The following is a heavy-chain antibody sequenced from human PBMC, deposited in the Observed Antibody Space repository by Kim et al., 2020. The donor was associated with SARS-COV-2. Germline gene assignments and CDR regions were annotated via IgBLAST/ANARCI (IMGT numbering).Heavy chain of an antibody. CDR2: MFYSGNT. Sequence: SETLSLTCTVSGGSISSSSYYWGWIRQPPGKGLEWIGSMFYSGNTYYNPSLKSRVSISVDTSTNQFSLKLNSVTAADTAVYYCARHKIVVTDAYYYRMDVWGHGTPVTVSS. CDR1: GGSISSSSYY. J-gene: IGHJ6*02. CDR3: ARHKIVVTDAYYYRMDV. V-gene: IGHV4-39*01. D-gene: IGHD5-12*01.